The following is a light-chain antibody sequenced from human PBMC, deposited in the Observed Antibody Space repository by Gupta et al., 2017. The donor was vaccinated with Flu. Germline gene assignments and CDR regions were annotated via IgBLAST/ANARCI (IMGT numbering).Light chain of an antibody. J-gene: IGKJ1*01. CDR2: KAS. V-gene: IGKV1-5*03. CDR3: QQYDSSSAT. CDR1: QSISSW. Sequence: DIQMTQSPSTLSASVGDRVTITCRASQSISSWLAWYQQKPGKAPKLVIYKASTLESGVPSRFSGSGSGTEFTLTISSLQPDDFATYYCQQYDSSSATFGQGTKVEIK.